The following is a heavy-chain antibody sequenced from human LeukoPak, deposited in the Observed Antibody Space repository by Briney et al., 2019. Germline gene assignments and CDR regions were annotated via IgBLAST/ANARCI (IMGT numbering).Heavy chain of an antibody. CDR3: ASLYDFWSGYSNWFDP. D-gene: IGHD3-3*01. Sequence: SETLSLTCTVSGGSISSGDYYWSWIRQPPGKGLEWIGYIYYSGSTYYHPSLKSRVTISVDTSKNQFSLKLSSVTAADTAVYYCASLYDFWSGYSNWFDPWGQGTLVTVSS. J-gene: IGHJ5*02. CDR1: GGSISSGDYY. CDR2: IYYSGST. V-gene: IGHV4-30-4*01.